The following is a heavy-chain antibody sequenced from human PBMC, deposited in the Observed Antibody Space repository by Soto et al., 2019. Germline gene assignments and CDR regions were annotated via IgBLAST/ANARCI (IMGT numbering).Heavy chain of an antibody. Sequence: ASVKVSCKASGGTFSSYAISWVRQAPGQGLEWMGGIIPIFGTANYAQKFQGRVTITADESTSTAYMELSSLGSEDTAVYYCARTVKGGYDSSGYYYPFDYWGQGTLVTVSS. D-gene: IGHD3-22*01. J-gene: IGHJ4*02. CDR2: IIPIFGTA. CDR3: ARTVKGGYDSSGYYYPFDY. V-gene: IGHV1-69*13. CDR1: GGTFSSYA.